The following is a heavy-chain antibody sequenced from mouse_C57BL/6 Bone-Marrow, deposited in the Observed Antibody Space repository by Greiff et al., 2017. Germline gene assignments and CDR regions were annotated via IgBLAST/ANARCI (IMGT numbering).Heavy chain of an antibody. CDR3: AIYSTPWYFDV. V-gene: IGHV5-17*01. D-gene: IGHD2-5*01. J-gene: IGHJ1*03. CDR2: ISSGSSTI. CDR1: GFTFSDYG. Sequence: EVQRVESGGGLVKPGGSLKLSCAASGFTFSDYGMHWVRQAPEKGLEWVAYISSGSSTIYYADTVKGRFTIARDNAKNTLFLQMTSLRSEDTAMYYCAIYSTPWYFDVWGTGTTVTVSS.